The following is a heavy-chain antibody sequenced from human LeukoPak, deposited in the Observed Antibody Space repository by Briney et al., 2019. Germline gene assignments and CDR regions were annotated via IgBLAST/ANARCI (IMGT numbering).Heavy chain of an antibody. Sequence: PSETMSLTCTVSGGSISSYYWSWIRQPPGKGLEWIGYIYYSGSINYNPSLKSRVTISVDTSKNQFSLKLSSVTAADTAVYYCAIRSIAVAGTEEGGFDPWAREPWSPSPQ. J-gene: IGHJ5*02. V-gene: IGHV4-59*01. CDR3: AIRSIAVAGTEEGGFDP. CDR2: IYYSGSI. CDR1: GGSISSYY. D-gene: IGHD6-19*01.